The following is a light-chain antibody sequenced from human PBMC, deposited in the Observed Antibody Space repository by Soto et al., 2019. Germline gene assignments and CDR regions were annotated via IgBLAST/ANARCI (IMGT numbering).Light chain of an antibody. J-gene: IGLJ1*01. V-gene: IGLV1-47*02. CDR2: IND. CDR3: AAWDDSLSGSYV. CDR1: SSNIGSNY. Sequence: QAVVTQPPSASGTPGQMVTISCSGSSSNIGSNYVYWYQHLPGTAPKLLIFINDRRPSGVPERFSGSKSGTSASLAISGLRSEDEGDYYCAAWDDSLSGSYVFGTGTKVNVL.